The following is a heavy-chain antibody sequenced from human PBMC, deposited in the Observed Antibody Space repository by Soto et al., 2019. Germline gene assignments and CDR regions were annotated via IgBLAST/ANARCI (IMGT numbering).Heavy chain of an antibody. J-gene: IGHJ6*02. CDR2: ISGSGGST. Sequence: PGGSLRLSCAASGFTFSSYAMSWVRQAPGKGLEWVSAISGSGGSTYYADSVKGRSTISRDNSKNTLYLQMNSLRAEDTAVYYCAKDLYRSSSYGMDVWGQGTTVTVSS. D-gene: IGHD6-6*01. V-gene: IGHV3-23*01. CDR3: AKDLYRSSSYGMDV. CDR1: GFTFSSYA.